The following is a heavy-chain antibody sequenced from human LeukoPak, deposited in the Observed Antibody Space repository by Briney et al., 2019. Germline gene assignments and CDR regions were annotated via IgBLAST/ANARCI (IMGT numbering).Heavy chain of an antibody. CDR2: IIPIFGTA. CDR1: GGTFSSYA. D-gene: IGHD6-13*01. CDR3: ARGDGYSSSWGLSDY. J-gene: IGHJ4*02. V-gene: IGHV1-69*05. Sequence: SVKVSCKASGGTFSSYAISWVRQAPGQGLEWMGRIIPIFGTANYAQKFQGRVTITTDESTSTAYMELSSLRSEDTAVYYCARGDGYSSSWGLSDYWGQGTLVTASS.